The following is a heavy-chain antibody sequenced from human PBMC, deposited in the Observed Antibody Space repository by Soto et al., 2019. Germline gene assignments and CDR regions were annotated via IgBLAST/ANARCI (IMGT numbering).Heavy chain of an antibody. J-gene: IGHJ4*02. CDR1: GGSISSSSYY. V-gene: IGHV4-39*01. D-gene: IGHD6-6*01. CDR3: ARHSPYSSSRHFDY. CDR2: IYYSGST. Sequence: PSETLSLTCTVSGGSISSSSYYWGWIRQPPGKGLEWIGSIYYSGSTYYNPSLKSRVTISVDTSKNQFSLKLSSVTAADTAVYYCARHSPYSSSRHFDYWGQGTLVTVSS.